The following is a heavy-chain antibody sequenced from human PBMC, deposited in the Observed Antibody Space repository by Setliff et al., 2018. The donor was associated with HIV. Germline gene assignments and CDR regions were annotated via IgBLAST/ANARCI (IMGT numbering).Heavy chain of an antibody. V-gene: IGHV4-31*03. D-gene: IGHD3-22*01. CDR2: IYYSGST. J-gene: IGHJ6*02. CDR1: GGSISSGYYY. CDR3: AKERYDSSGYSIDHYGMDV. Sequence: PSETLSLTCTVSGGSISSGYYYWSWIRQHPGKGLEWIGYIYYSGSTYYNPSLKSRVTISVDTSKNQFSLKLSSVTAADTAVYYCAKERYDSSGYSIDHYGMDVWGQGTTVTVSS.